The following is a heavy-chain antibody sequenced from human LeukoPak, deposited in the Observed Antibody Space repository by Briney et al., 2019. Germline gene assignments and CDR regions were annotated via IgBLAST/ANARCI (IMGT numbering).Heavy chain of an antibody. V-gene: IGHV3-23*01. D-gene: IGHD3-22*01. Sequence: GGXLRLSCAGSGFTFSSYAMSWVRQAPGKGLEWVGDISGSGGSTYYADSVKGGFTISRDKSKKKLYMQMNRLRAEGTAVYYCAKEVYDSSGYYSQYFDYWGQGTLVTVSS. CDR2: ISGSGGST. CDR1: GFTFSSYA. CDR3: AKEVYDSSGYYSQYFDY. J-gene: IGHJ4*02.